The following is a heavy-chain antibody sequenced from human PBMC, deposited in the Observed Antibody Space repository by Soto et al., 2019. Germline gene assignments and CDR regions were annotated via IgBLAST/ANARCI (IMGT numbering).Heavy chain of an antibody. CDR3: ARQPRLLYADYFDQ. V-gene: IGHV4-39*01. J-gene: IGHJ4*02. CDR1: GASIYNGGYF. CDR2: ISYSGGT. D-gene: IGHD2-8*01. Sequence: SETLSLTCSVSGASIYNGGYFWSWIRQSPGKGLEWIGTISYSGGTYYNPSLKSRLTISVDTSKNQFSLKLTSVTAADTALFYCARQPRLLYADYFDQGGQGILATVSS.